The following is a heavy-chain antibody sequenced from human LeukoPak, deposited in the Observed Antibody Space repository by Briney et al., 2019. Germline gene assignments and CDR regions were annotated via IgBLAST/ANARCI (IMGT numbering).Heavy chain of an antibody. V-gene: IGHV3-74*03. Sequence: GGSLRLSCTVSGFTFSNYWMHWVRQAPGKGLMWVSRIKSDGTSTTYADSVKGRFTISRDNAKNTLFLQMTGLRVEDTAMYYCTRPDWATGSYDEFWGQGTRVTVSS. CDR1: GFTFSNYW. D-gene: IGHD1-26*01. J-gene: IGHJ4*02. CDR3: TRPDWATGSYDEF. CDR2: IKSDGTST.